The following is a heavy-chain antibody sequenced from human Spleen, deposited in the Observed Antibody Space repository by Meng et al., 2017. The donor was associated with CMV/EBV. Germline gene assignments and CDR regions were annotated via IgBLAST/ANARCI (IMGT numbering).Heavy chain of an antibody. Sequence: YYWSWIRQHPGKGLEWIGYIYYRGSTYYNPSLKSRVTISVDTSKNQFSLKLSSVTTADTAVYYCARDRGYCSSTSCYVSGYYYGMDVWGQGTTVTVSS. D-gene: IGHD2-2*01. J-gene: IGHJ6*02. CDR3: ARDRGYCSSTSCYVSGYYYGMDV. V-gene: IGHV4-31*02. CDR1: YY. CDR2: IYYRGST.